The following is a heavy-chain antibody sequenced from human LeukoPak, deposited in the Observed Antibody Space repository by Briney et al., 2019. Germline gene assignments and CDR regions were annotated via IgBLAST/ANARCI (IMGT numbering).Heavy chain of an antibody. J-gene: IGHJ4*02. CDR2: IYYSGST. V-gene: IGHV4-59*01. CDR3: ARIHRWDYYSDY. D-gene: IGHD1-26*01. CDR1: GGSIGSYY. Sequence: PSETLSLTCTVSGGSIGSYYWSWIRQPPGKGLEWIGYIYYSGSTNYNPSLKSRVTISVDTSKNQFSLNLSSVTAADTAVYFCARIHRWDYYSDYWGQGTLVTVSS.